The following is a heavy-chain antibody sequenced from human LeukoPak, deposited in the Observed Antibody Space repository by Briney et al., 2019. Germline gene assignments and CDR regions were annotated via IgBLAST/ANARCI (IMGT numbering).Heavy chain of an antibody. CDR3: AKERYLLDY. D-gene: IGHD2-15*01. Sequence: GRSLRLSCAASGFTFSSNGMHWVRQAPGKGLEWVALISYDGRNKYYADSVKGRFTISRDNSKSTLYLQMNSLRPEDTAVYYCAKERYLLDYWGQGTRVTVSS. J-gene: IGHJ4*02. CDR1: GFTFSSNG. V-gene: IGHV3-30*18. CDR2: ISYDGRNK.